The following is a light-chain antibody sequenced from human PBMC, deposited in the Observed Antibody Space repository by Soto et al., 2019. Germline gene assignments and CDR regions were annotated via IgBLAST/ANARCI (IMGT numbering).Light chain of an antibody. Sequence: EIVLTQSPATLSLSPGERATLSCRACQIVSIYLAWYQQKPGQPPRLLIYDASNRATGIPARFSGSGSGTDFTLTISSLEPEDCAVYYCQQRGNWPLTFGQGTRLEIK. CDR1: QIVSIY. CDR3: QQRGNWPLT. J-gene: IGKJ5*01. V-gene: IGKV3-11*01. CDR2: DAS.